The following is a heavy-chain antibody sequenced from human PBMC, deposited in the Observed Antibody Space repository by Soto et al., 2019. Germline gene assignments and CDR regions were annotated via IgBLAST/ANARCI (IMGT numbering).Heavy chain of an antibody. CDR1: GGSISSGDYY. D-gene: IGHD3-3*01. CDR3: ARALPHRYDFWSGYPSNWFDP. V-gene: IGHV4-30-4*01. CDR2: IYYSGST. J-gene: IGHJ5*02. Sequence: SETLSLTWTVSGGSISSGDYYWSWIRQPPGKGLEWIGYIYYSGSTYYNPSLKSRVTISVDTSKNQFSLKLSSVTAADTAVYYCARALPHRYDFWSGYPSNWFDPWGQGTLVTVSS.